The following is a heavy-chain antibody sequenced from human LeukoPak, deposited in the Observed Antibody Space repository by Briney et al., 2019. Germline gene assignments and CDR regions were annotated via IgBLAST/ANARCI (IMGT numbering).Heavy chain of an antibody. Sequence: SETLSLTCAVSGGSISSSNWWSWVRQPPGKGLEWIGKIYHGGSTNYNPSLKSRVTISVDKSKNQFSLNLSSLTAADTAVYYCASGFRSNLFDYWGQGTLVTVSS. D-gene: IGHD4-11*01. CDR1: GGSISSSNW. J-gene: IGHJ4*02. V-gene: IGHV4-4*02. CDR3: ASGFRSNLFDY. CDR2: IYHGGST.